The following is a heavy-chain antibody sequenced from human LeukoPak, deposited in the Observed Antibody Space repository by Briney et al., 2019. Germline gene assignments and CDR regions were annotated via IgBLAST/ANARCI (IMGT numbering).Heavy chain of an antibody. CDR3: ARLAEGYSGSPTSYFDY. Sequence: SETLSLTCTVSGGSISSSSYYWGWIRQPPGKGLEWIGSIYYSGSTYYNPSLKSRVTISVDTSKNQFSLKLSSATAADTAVYYCARLAEGYSGSPTSYFDYWGQGTLVTVSS. V-gene: IGHV4-39*01. D-gene: IGHD1-26*01. CDR2: IYYSGST. CDR1: GGSISSSSYY. J-gene: IGHJ4*02.